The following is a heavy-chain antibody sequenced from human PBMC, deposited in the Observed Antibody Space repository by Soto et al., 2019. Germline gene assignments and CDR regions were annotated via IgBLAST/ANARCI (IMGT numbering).Heavy chain of an antibody. CDR1: GGSISSGGYY. CDR2: IYYSGST. J-gene: IGHJ4*02. Sequence: QVQLQESGPGLVKPSQTLSLTCTVSGGSISSGGYYWSWIRQHPGKGLEWIGYIYYSGSTYYNPSLKSRVTISVATSKNQFSLKLSSVTAADTAVYYCARSMVVAAAHLDYWGQGTLVTVSS. CDR3: ARSMVVAAAHLDY. D-gene: IGHD2-15*01. V-gene: IGHV4-31*03.